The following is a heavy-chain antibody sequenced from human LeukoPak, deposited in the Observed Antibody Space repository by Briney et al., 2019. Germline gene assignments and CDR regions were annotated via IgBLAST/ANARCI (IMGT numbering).Heavy chain of an antibody. CDR3: ARLDYGGTHGDY. CDR2: FYHSEHT. J-gene: IGHJ4*02. V-gene: IGHV4-38-2*02. D-gene: IGHD4-23*01. CDR1: DYSITSGYY. Sequence: SETLSLTCIVSDYSITSGYYWGWTRPPPGKGREWIGSFYHSEHTYYNPSLKSRVTISVDTSKNQFSLKLSSVTAADTAVYYCARLDYGGTHGDYWGQGTRVTGSS.